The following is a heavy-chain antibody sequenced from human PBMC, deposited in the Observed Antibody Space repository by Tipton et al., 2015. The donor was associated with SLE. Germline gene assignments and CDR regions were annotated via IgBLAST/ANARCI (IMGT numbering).Heavy chain of an antibody. CDR2: FHSSGTT. CDR3: GRVVYDYVGGGYRYLDY. CDR1: GSSVSSYH. V-gene: IGHV4-59*02. D-gene: IGHD3-16*02. Sequence: TLSLTCTVSGSSVSSYHWSWIRQPPGKGLEWIAYFHSSGTTDSNSSFMSRLTLSVQTSANQFFLNLTSVTAADTAVYFCGRVVYDYVGGGYRYLDYWGQGTQATVSS. J-gene: IGHJ4*02.